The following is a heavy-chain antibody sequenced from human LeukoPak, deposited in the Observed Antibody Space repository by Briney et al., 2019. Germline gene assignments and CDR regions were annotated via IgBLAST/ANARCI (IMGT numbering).Heavy chain of an antibody. CDR1: GGSFSGYY. J-gene: IGHJ4*02. V-gene: IGHV4-34*01. D-gene: IGHD6-13*01. CDR3: ARGSSSSGRLLDY. CDR2: INHSGST. Sequence: SETLSLTCAVYGGSFSGYYWSWIRQPPGKGLEWIGEINHSGSTNYNPSLKSRVTISVDTSKNQFSLKLSSVTAAGTAVYYCARGSSSSGRLLDYWGQGTLVTVSS.